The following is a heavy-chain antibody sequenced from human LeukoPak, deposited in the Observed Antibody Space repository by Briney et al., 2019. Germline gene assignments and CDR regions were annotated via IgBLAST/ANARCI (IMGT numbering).Heavy chain of an antibody. V-gene: IGHV1-46*01. D-gene: IGHD2-15*01. J-gene: IGHJ6*03. CDR3: ARTGRYCSGGSCSPSYYYYMDV. CDR2: INPSGGST. CDR1: GYTFTNYY. Sequence: ASVKVSCKASGYTFTNYYIHWVRQAPGQGLECMGIINPSGGSTSYAQKFQGRVTMTRDMSTSTVYMELSSLRSEDTAVYYCARTGRYCSGGSCSPSYYYYMDVWGKGTTVTVSS.